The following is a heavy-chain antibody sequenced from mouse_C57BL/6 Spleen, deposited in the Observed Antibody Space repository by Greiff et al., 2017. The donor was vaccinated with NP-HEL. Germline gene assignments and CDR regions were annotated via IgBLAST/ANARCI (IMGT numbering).Heavy chain of an antibody. CDR2: ISSGSSTI. CDR3: ALYGSSYGVFDY. Sequence: DVHLVESGGGLVKPGGSLKLSCAASGFTFSDYGMHWVRQAPEKGLEWVAYISSGSSTIYYADTVKGRFTISRDNAKNTLFLQMTSLRSEDTAMYYCALYGSSYGVFDYWGQGTTLTVSS. CDR1: GFTFSDYG. D-gene: IGHD1-1*01. J-gene: IGHJ2*01. V-gene: IGHV5-17*01.